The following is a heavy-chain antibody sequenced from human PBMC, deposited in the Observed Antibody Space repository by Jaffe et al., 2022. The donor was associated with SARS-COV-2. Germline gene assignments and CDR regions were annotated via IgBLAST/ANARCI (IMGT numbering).Heavy chain of an antibody. CDR3: VKDLFSSEPTRRSPLDY. CDR1: GFTFSDYA. Sequence: EVQLLESGGGLVQPGGSLRLSCAASGFTFSDYAMNWVRQAPGKGLEWVSRISGSGDSTYYADSVKGRFTVSRDNSKNTLYLQMNSLRAEDTAVYYCVKDLFSSEPTRRSPLDYWGQGTLVTVSS. J-gene: IGHJ4*02. CDR2: ISGSGDST. D-gene: IGHD3-9*01. V-gene: IGHV3-23*01.